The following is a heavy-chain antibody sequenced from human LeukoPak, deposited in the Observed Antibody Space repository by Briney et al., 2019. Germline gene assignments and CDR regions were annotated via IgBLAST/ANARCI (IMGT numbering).Heavy chain of an antibody. D-gene: IGHD3-22*01. CDR3: AVRYDSSGHYYFDY. V-gene: IGHV3-53*04. Sequence: GGSLRLSCAASGFTVSSNYMAWVRQAPGKGLEWVSVIYSGYSTDYADSVKGRFIISRHNSKNTLYLQMNSLRAEDTAVYYCAVRYDSSGHYYFDYWGQGTLVTVSS. CDR2: IYSGYST. CDR1: GFTVSSNY. J-gene: IGHJ4*02.